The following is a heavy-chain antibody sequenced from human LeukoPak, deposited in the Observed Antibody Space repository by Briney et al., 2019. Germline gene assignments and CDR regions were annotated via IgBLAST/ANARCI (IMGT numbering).Heavy chain of an antibody. CDR1: GYSISSGYY. Sequence: SETLSLTCTISGYSISSGYYWGWIRQPPGKGLEWIGSIYHSGSTYYNPSLKSRVTISVDTSKNQFSLKLSSVTAADTAVYYCATSSRTYGSGSYSRFDYWGQGTLVTVSS. D-gene: IGHD3-10*01. V-gene: IGHV4-38-2*02. J-gene: IGHJ4*02. CDR3: ATSSRTYGSGSYSRFDY. CDR2: IYHSGST.